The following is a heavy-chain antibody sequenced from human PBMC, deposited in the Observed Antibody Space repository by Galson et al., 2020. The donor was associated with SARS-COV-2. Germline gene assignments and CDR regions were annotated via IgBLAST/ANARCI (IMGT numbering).Heavy chain of an antibody. CDR3: ARLRSYYGDSVYCLDY. J-gene: IGHJ4*02. D-gene: IGHD4-17*01. Sequence: SETLSLTCAVSGYSISSDYYCSWLRQPPGKRVEWRDLNYHTRSTYYKPPLNSRVTISVGTSENHFSLKLSSVTAADTAVYYCARLRSYYGDSVYCLDYWGQGTLVTVSS. CDR1: GYSISSDYY. V-gene: IGHV4-38-2*01. CDR2: NYHTRST.